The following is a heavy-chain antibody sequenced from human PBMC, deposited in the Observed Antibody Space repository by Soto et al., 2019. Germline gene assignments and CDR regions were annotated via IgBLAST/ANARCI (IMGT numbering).Heavy chain of an antibody. D-gene: IGHD6-19*01. CDR2: ISYDGSNK. V-gene: IGHV3-30-3*01. Sequence: LRLSCAASGFTFSSYAMHWVRQAPGKGLEWVAVISYDGSNKYYADSVKGRFTISRDNSKNTLYLQMNSLRAEDTAVYYCARQRWWQWLVYYGMDVWGQGTTVTVSS. CDR1: GFTFSSYA. CDR3: ARQRWWQWLVYYGMDV. J-gene: IGHJ6*02.